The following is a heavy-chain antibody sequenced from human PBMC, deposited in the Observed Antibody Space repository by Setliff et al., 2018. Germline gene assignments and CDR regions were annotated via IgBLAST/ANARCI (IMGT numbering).Heavy chain of an antibody. Sequence: KTSETLSLTCAVYGGSFSGHHWCWIRQPPWKGLEWIGEVNHSGSANYNPSLKSRVTISLDTSKNQFSLKLSSVTAADTAVYYCARGDYYDSSAYSPDTFDIWGQGTMVT. CDR1: GGSFSGHH. J-gene: IGHJ3*02. CDR3: ARGDYYDSSAYSPDTFDI. D-gene: IGHD3-22*01. CDR2: VNHSGSA. V-gene: IGHV4-34*01.